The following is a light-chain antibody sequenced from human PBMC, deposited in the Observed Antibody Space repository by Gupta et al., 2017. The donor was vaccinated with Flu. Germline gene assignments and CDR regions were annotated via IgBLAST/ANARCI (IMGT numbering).Light chain of an antibody. CDR1: SSDVGGYNM. Sequence: QSALTQPPSASGSPGQSVTISCTGGSSDVGGYNMVSWYQQHPGNAPKLIIYEVTKRPSGVPERSSGSKSGNTASLTVSGLQDEDEADYYCTSYTGSSNFDVFGTGTKVTVL. J-gene: IGLJ1*01. V-gene: IGLV2-8*01. CDR3: TSYTGSSNFDV. CDR2: EVT.